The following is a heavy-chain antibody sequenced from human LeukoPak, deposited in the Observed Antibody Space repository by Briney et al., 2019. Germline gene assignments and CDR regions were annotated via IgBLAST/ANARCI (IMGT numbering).Heavy chain of an antibody. D-gene: IGHD6-13*01. CDR3: ARIWAEFQLVCDF. CDR1: GYTFSSDP. CDR2: ISGHNAST. Sequence: ASAKVSSKPSGYTFSSDPTSWVRQVPRQGRERMAWISGHNASTDYAQKFKDGITLTTDTSSSTAYLVLRSLTSEDTAVYFCARIWAEFQLVCDFWGQGTLVTV. J-gene: IGHJ4*02. V-gene: IGHV1-18*01.